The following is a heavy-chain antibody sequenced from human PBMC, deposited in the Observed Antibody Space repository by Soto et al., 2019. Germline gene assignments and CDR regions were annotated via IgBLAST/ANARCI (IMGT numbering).Heavy chain of an antibody. CDR1: GGNVSSYSFA. CDR2: TYYRSKWYN. J-gene: IGHJ4*02. CDR3: ARGTPRPLDY. V-gene: IGHV6-1*01. Sequence: PTHTVSLTCASSGGNVSSYSFASNWIRQSPSRGLEWLGRTYYRSKWYNDYAVSVKSRIIINPDASKNQFSLQLNSVTPDDTAVYYCARGTPRPLDYWGQGTLVTVSS.